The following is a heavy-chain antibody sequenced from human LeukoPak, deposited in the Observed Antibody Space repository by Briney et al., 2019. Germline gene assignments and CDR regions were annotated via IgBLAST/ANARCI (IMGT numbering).Heavy chain of an antibody. CDR3: ARLVGRPPGIAAAGTGFDP. J-gene: IGHJ5*02. D-gene: IGHD6-13*01. Sequence: GEALKISCKCSGYSFTSYWIGWVRQMPGKGLEGMGSIYPGDSDTRYNPSFQGQVTISADKSISTAYLQWSSLKASDTAMYYCARLVGRPPGIAAAGTGFDPWGQGTLVTVSS. CDR2: IYPGDSDT. V-gene: IGHV5-51*01. CDR1: GYSFTSYW.